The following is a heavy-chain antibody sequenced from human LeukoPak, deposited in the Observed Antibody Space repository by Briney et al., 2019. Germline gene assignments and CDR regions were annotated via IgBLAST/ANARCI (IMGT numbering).Heavy chain of an antibody. V-gene: IGHV3-7*01. D-gene: IGHD2-2*02. CDR1: GFTFSSYW. CDR3: ARVAIVVVPAAILDLVDFWSGYQRYYFDY. J-gene: IGHJ4*02. Sequence: GGSLRLSCAASGFTFSSYWMSWVRQAPGKGLEWVANIKQDGGEKYYVDSVKGRFTISRDNAKNSLHLQMNSLRAEDTAVYYCARVAIVVVPAAILDLVDFWSGYQRYYFDYWGQGTLVTVSS. CDR2: IKQDGGEK.